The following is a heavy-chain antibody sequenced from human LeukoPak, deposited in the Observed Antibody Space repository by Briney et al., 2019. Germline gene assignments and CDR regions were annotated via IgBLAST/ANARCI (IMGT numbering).Heavy chain of an antibody. D-gene: IGHD6-19*01. J-gene: IGHJ6*02. CDR3: ARDQPPSSSYYGMDV. CDR1: GYTFTSYG. CDR2: ISAYNGNT. Sequence: ASVKVSCEASGYTFTSYGISWVRQAPGQGLEWMGWISAYNGNTNYAQKLQGRVTMTTDTSTSTAYMELRSLRSDDTAVYYCARDQPPSSSYYGMDVWGQGTTVTVSS. V-gene: IGHV1-18*01.